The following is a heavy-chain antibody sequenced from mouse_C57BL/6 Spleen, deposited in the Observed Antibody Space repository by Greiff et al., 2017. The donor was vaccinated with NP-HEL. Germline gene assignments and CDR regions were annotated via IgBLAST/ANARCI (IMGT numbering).Heavy chain of an antibody. CDR2: IDPNSGGT. CDR3: ANSNHYLYYFDY. J-gene: IGHJ2*01. V-gene: IGHV1-72*01. CDR1: GYTFTSYW. Sequence: QVQLKESGAELVKPGASVKLSCKASGYTFTSYWMHWVKQRPGRGLEWIGRIDPNSGGTKYNEKFKSKATLTVDKPSSTAYMQLSSLTSEDSAVYYCANSNHYLYYFDYWGQGTTLTVSS. D-gene: IGHD2-5*01.